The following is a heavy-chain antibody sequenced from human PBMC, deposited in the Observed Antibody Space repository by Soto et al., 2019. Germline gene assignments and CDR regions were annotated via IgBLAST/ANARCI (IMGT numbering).Heavy chain of an antibody. Sequence: SVKVSCKASGGTFSSYAISWVRQAPGQGLEWMGGIIPIFGTANYAQKFQGRVTITADESTSTAYMELSSLRSEDTAVYYCARDQLSPQYSSSSYYYGMDVWGQGPTVTVSS. D-gene: IGHD6-6*01. CDR2: IIPIFGTA. J-gene: IGHJ6*02. CDR1: GGTFSSYA. V-gene: IGHV1-69*13. CDR3: ARDQLSPQYSSSSYYYGMDV.